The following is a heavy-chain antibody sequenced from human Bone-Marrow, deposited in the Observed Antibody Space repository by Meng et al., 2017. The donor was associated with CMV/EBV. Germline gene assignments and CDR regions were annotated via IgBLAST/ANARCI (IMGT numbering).Heavy chain of an antibody. CDR1: GGSISSGSYY. Sequence: SEPLSLPCTVPGGSISSGSYYWGWIRQPPGKGLEWIGSIYYSGTTYYNPSLKSRVTISVDTSKNQFSLNLRSVTAADTAVYYCARGEVVATINYNWFDPWGQGTLVTVSS. CDR3: ARGEVVATINYNWFDP. CDR2: IYYSGTT. V-gene: IGHV4-39*07. D-gene: IGHD5-12*01. J-gene: IGHJ5*02.